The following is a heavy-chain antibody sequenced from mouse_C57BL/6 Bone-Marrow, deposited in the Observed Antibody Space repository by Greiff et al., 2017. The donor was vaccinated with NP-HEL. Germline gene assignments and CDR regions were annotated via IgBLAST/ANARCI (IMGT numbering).Heavy chain of an antibody. CDR1: GYAFSSSW. CDR2: IYPGDGDT. CDR3: ARRYDAFKDFDY. Sequence: QVQLQQSGPELVKPGASVKISCKASGYAFSSSWMNWVKQRPGKGLEWIGRIYPGDGDTNYNGKFKGKATLTADKSSSTAYMQLSSLTSEDSAVYFCARRYDAFKDFDYWGQGTTLTVSS. D-gene: IGHD2-3*01. V-gene: IGHV1-82*01. J-gene: IGHJ2*01.